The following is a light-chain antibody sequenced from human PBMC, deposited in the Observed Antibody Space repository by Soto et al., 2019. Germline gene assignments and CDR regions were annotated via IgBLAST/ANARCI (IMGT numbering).Light chain of an antibody. V-gene: IGKV1-9*01. CDR2: DAS. Sequence: DIQLTQSPSFLSAPVGDRVTITCRASQGISNYLVWYQQKPGKAPKLLMYDASTLQSGVPSRFSSSGFGTEFTLTISSLQPEDFATYYCQQVDSYPITFGQGTRLEI. CDR3: QQVDSYPIT. CDR1: QGISNY. J-gene: IGKJ5*01.